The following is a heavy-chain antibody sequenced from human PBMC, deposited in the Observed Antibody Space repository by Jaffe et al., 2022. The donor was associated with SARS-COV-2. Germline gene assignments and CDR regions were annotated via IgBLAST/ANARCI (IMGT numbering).Heavy chain of an antibody. CDR2: INPSGGST. J-gene: IGHJ4*02. D-gene: IGHD3-22*01. Sequence: QVQLVQSGAEVKKPGASVKVFCKASGYTFTSYYMHWVRQAPGQGLEWMGVINPSGGSTNYAQKFQGRVTMTRDTSTSTVYMELSSLRSEDTAVYFCICGVGVDYYDRTGYYYSSTFQAQFDYWGQGTLVTVSS. V-gene: IGHV1-46*01. CDR1: GYTFTSYY. CDR3: ICGVGVDYYDRTGYYYSSTFQAQFDY.